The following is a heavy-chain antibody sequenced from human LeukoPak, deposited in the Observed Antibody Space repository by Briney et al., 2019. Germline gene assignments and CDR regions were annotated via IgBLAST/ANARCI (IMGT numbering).Heavy chain of an antibody. CDR1: GFRFDDYA. CDR3: AKDMMAIVGGTTSAFDM. CDR2: INWNSGSI. Sequence: GGSLRLSCADSGFRFDDYAMQWVRHAPGKGLEWVSGINWNSGSIDYAESVKGRFTISRDHAKNSVHLQMNSLRAEDTALYYCAKDMMAIVGGTTSAFDMWGQGTMVTVSS. V-gene: IGHV3-9*01. D-gene: IGHD1-26*01. J-gene: IGHJ3*02.